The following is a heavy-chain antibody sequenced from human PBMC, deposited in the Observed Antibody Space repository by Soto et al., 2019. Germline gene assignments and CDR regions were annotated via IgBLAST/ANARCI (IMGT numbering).Heavy chain of an antibody. Sequence: SVKVSCKASGGTFSSYAISWVRQAPGQGLEWMGGIIPIFGTANYAQKFQGRVTITADESTSTAYMELSSLRSEDTAVYYCAREGTYYYDSSGYINWFDPWGQGTLVTVSS. CDR2: IIPIFGTA. V-gene: IGHV1-69*13. CDR3: AREGTYYYDSSGYINWFDP. J-gene: IGHJ5*02. D-gene: IGHD3-22*01. CDR1: GGTFSSYA.